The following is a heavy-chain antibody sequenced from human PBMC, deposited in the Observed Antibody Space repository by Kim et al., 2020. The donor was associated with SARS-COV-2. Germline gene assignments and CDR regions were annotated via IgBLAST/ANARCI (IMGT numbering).Heavy chain of an antibody. CDR2: INAGNGNT. J-gene: IGHJ6*02. Sequence: ASVKVSCKASGYTFTSYAIHWVRQAPGQRLEWMGWINAGNGNTKYSQKFQGRVTITRDTSASTAYMELSSLRSEDTAVYYCARGDYGDYYYYYYYGMDVWGQGTTVTVSS. CDR3: ARGDYGDYYYYYYYGMDV. D-gene: IGHD4-17*01. CDR1: GYTFTSYA. V-gene: IGHV1-3*01.